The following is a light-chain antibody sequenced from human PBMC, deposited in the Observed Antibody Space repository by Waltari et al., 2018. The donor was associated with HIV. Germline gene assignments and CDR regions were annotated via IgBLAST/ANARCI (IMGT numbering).Light chain of an antibody. J-gene: IGLJ2*01. CDR3: QAWGNNTVV. CDR1: NLSNNY. V-gene: IGLV3-1*01. CDR2: QDR. Sequence: SYDLTQAPSLSVSPGQAAKILCSGFNLSNNYVSWYQQKPGQSPLLLIFQDRKRPSGILWRCSGSGSGNTATLTSSGTQSVDEADYFCQAWGNNTVVFGGGTKLTVL.